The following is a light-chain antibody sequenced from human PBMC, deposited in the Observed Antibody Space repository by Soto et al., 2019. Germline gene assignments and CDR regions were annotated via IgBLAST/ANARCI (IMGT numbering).Light chain of an antibody. J-gene: IGLJ1*01. CDR3: QVWASSSGHYV. CDR1: NIGSKS. Sequence: SSVLAHPPAVSFAPGHTARSTCVGNNIGSKSVHWYQQKPGQAPVLVVYDDSDRPSGIPERFSGSNSGNTATLTISRVEAGDEADYYCQVWASSSGHYVFGTGTKVTVL. CDR2: DDS. V-gene: IGLV3-21*02.